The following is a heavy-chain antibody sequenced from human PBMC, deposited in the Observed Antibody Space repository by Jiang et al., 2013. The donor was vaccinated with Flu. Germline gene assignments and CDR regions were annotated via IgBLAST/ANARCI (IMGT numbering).Heavy chain of an antibody. Sequence: NPSGGSTSYAQKFQGRVTMTRDTSTSTVYMELSSLRSEDTAVYYCARDLGGSYYPPGDYWGQGILVTVSS. D-gene: IGHD1-26*01. CDR2: NPSGGST. CDR3: ARDLGGSYYPPGDY. J-gene: IGHJ4*02. V-gene: IGHV1-46*01.